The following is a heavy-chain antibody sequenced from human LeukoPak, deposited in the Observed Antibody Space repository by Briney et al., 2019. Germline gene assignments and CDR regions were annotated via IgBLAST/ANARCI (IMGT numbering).Heavy chain of an antibody. CDR2: IYTSGST. V-gene: IGHV4-61*02. CDR1: GGSISSGSYY. Sequence: MASETLSLTCTVSGGSISSGSYYWSWIRQPAGKGLEWIGRIYTSGSTNYNPSLKSRVTISVDTSKNQFSLKLSSVTAADTAAYYCARAEGYCSSTSCYCDAFDIWGQGTMVTVSS. J-gene: IGHJ3*02. D-gene: IGHD2-2*01. CDR3: ARAEGYCSSTSCYCDAFDI.